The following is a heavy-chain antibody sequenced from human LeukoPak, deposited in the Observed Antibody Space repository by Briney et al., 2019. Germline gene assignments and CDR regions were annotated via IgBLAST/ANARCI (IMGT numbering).Heavy chain of an antibody. CDR2: INHSGST. Sequence: SETLSLTCTVSGGSISSSSYYWGWIRQPPGKGLEWIGEINHSGSTNYNPSLKSRVTISVDTSKNQFSLKLSSVTAADTAVYYCARLSELRYYYYMDVWGKGTTVTVSS. CDR1: GGSISSSSYY. D-gene: IGHD1-7*01. V-gene: IGHV4-39*07. J-gene: IGHJ6*03. CDR3: ARLSELRYYYYMDV.